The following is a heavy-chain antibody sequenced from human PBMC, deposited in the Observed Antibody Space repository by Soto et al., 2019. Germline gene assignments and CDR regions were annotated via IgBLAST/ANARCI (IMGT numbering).Heavy chain of an antibody. D-gene: IGHD2-2*01. V-gene: IGHV4-34*01. CDR3: ARGLHSYDIVVVPAAMPVRWFDP. CDR1: GGSFSGYY. J-gene: IGHJ5*02. CDR2: INHSGST. Sequence: SETLSLTCAVYGGSFSGYYWSWIRQPPGKGLEWIGEINHSGSTNYNPSLKSRVTISVDTSKNQFSLKLSSVTAADTAVYYCARGLHSYDIVVVPAAMPVRWFDPWGQGTLVTVSS.